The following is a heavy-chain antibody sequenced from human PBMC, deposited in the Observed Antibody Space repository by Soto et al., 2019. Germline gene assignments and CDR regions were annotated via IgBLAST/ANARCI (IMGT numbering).Heavy chain of an antibody. V-gene: IGHV4-59*08. D-gene: IGHD2-2*01. J-gene: IGHJ6*03. CDR1: GGSISSYY. CDR2: IYYSGST. CDR3: ARHYCSSTSCYVTDYMDV. Sequence: PSETLSLTCTVSGGSISSYYWSWMRQPPGKGLEWIGYIYYSGSTNYNPSLKSRVTISVDTSKNQFSLKLSSVTAADTAVYYCARHYCSSTSCYVTDYMDVWGKGTTVTVSS.